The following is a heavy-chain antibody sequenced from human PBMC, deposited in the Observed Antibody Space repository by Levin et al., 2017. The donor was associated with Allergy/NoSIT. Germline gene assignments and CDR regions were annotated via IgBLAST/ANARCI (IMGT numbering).Heavy chain of an antibody. Sequence: LAGGSLRLSCAASGFTFSSYWMSWVRQAPGKGLEWVANIKQDGTDKYYVDSVKGRFTISRDNAKNSLYLQMNTLRAEDTAVYYCAREYFRKRAFDYWGQGTLVTVSS. CDR2: IKQDGTDK. CDR3: AREYFRKRAFDY. V-gene: IGHV3-7*01. J-gene: IGHJ4*02. D-gene: IGHD2/OR15-2a*01. CDR1: GFTFSSYW.